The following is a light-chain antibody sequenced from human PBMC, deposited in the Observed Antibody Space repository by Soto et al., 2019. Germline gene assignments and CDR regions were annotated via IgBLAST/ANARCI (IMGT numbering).Light chain of an antibody. CDR1: QSVSSSY. J-gene: IGKJ1*01. CDR3: QQYGSSPQT. Sequence: EIVLTHSPGTLSSSPGEISTLSCRASQSVSSSYLAWYQQKPGQAPRLLIYGASSRATGIPDRFSGSGSGTDFTLTISRLEPEDFAVYYCQQYGSSPQTFGQGTKVDIK. CDR2: GAS. V-gene: IGKV3-20*01.